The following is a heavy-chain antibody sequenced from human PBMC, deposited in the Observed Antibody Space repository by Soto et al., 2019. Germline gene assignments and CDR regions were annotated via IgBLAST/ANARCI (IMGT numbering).Heavy chain of an antibody. J-gene: IGHJ6*02. V-gene: IGHV4-59*01. CDR3: ARVGYDFWIYYYGMDV. Sequence: QVQLQESGPGLVKPSETLSLTCTVSGGSISSYYWSWIRQPPGKGLEWIGYIYYSGSTNYNPSLKSRVTISVDTSKNQFSLKLSSVTAADTAVYYCARVGYDFWIYYYGMDVWGQGTTVTVSS. D-gene: IGHD3-3*01. CDR2: IYYSGST. CDR1: GGSISSYY.